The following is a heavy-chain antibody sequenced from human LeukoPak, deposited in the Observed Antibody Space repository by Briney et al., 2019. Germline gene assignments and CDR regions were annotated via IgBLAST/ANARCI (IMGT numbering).Heavy chain of an antibody. CDR1: DGSVSAYY. V-gene: IGHV4-59*02. Sequence: SETLSLTCTVSDGSVSAYYWSWIRQPPGKGLEWIGYIYYSGSTNYNPSLKSRVTISVDTSKNQFSLKLSSVTAADTAVYYCARRYSSGFYFDYWGQGTLVTVSS. D-gene: IGHD6-19*01. J-gene: IGHJ4*02. CDR3: ARRYSSGFYFDY. CDR2: IYYSGST.